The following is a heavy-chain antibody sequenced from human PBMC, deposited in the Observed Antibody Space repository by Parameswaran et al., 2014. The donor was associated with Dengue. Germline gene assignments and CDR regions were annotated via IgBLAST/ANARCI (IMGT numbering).Heavy chain of an antibody. Sequence: RWIRQPPGKALEWLALSFWADDAKSYSPSLNSRLTITKDTSKNQVVLTMTNMNPVDTATYYCVHEKILADSYGYHYAFDIWGQGAMVTVSS. D-gene: IGHD5-18*01. CDR3: VHEKILADSYGYHYAFDI. CDR2: SFWADDAK. J-gene: IGHJ3*02. V-gene: IGHV2-5*08.